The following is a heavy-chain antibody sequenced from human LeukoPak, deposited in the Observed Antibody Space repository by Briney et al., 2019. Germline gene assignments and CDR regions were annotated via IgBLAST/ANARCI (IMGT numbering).Heavy chain of an antibody. J-gene: IGHJ3*02. CDR1: GFTVSSNY. Sequence: GGSLRLSCAASGFTVSSNYMSWVRQAPGKGLEWVSVIYSGGSTYYADSVKGRFTISRDNSKNTLYLQMNSLRAEDTAVCYCAREIDYGNDAFDIWGQGTVVTVSS. CDR3: AREIDYGNDAFDI. V-gene: IGHV3-53*01. CDR2: IYSGGST. D-gene: IGHD4-17*01.